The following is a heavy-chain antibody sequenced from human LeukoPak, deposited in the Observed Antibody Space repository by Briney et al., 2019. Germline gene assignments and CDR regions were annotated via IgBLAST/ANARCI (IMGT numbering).Heavy chain of an antibody. V-gene: IGHV1-2*02. CDR2: INPKSGGT. CDR1: GYTFTGYY. Sequence: GASVKVSCEASGYTFTGYYIHWVRQAPGQGLEWMGWINPKSGGTNYAQKFQGKVTVTRDTSISTAYMELSRLTSDDTAVYYCARAGCLGYDILTGYYCELDYWGQGILVTVSS. J-gene: IGHJ4*02. CDR3: ARAGCLGYDILTGYYCELDY. D-gene: IGHD3-9*01.